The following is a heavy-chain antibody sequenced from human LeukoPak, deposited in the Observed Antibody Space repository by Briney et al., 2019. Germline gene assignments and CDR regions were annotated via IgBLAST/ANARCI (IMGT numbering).Heavy chain of an antibody. V-gene: IGHV1-2*02. CDR3: AREWGSSWYYYYYGMDV. Sequence: ASVKVSCKASGYTFTGYYMHWVRQPPGQGLKWMGGINPNSGGTNYAQKVQGRVTMTRDTSISTAYMELSSLRSEDTAVYYCAREWGSSWYYYYYGMDVWGQGTTVTVSS. D-gene: IGHD6-13*01. CDR1: GYTFTGYY. CDR2: INPNSGGT. J-gene: IGHJ6*02.